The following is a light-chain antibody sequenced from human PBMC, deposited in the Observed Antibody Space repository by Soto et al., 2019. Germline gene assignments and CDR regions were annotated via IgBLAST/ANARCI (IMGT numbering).Light chain of an antibody. CDR3: QQYNSYSHVT. CDR1: QSISSW. V-gene: IGKV1-5*01. CDR2: DAS. Sequence: DIQMTQSPSTLSASVGDRVTITCRASQSISSWFAWYQQKPGKAPKLLIYDASSLESGVPSRFSGSGSGTEFTLTISSLQPDDFATYYCQQYNSYSHVTFGQGTKVEIK. J-gene: IGKJ1*01.